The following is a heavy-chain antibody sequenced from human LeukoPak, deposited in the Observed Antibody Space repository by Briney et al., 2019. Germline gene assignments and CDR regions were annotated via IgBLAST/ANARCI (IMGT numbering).Heavy chain of an antibody. J-gene: IGHJ4*02. CDR2: ISSSSSTI. CDR1: GFTFSSYS. V-gene: IGHV3-48*01. CDR3: ARDLGGWSDY. Sequence: PGGSLRLSCAASGFTFSSYSMNWVRQAPGKGLEWVSYISSSSSTIYYADSVKGRFTISRDNAKNSLYLQMNSLRAEDTAVYYCARDLGGWSDYWGQGTLVTVSS. D-gene: IGHD6-19*01.